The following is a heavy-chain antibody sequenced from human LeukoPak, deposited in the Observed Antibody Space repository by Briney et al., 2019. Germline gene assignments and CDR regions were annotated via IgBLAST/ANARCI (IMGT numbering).Heavy chain of an antibody. D-gene: IGHD3-10*01. CDR1: GGTFISYA. V-gene: IGHV1-69*05. CDR2: IIPIFGTA. J-gene: IGHJ5*02. CDR3: ARGGQWDYYGSSSGFDP. Sequence: SVEVSCKASGGTFISYAISWVRQAPGQGLEWMGGIIPIFGTANYAQKFQGRVTITTDESTSTAYMELSSLRSGDTAVYYCARGGQWDYYGSSSGFDPWGQGTLVTVSS.